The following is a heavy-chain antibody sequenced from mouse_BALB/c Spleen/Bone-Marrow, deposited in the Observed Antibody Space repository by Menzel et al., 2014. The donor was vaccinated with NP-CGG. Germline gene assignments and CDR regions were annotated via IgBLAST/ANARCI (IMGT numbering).Heavy chain of an antibody. D-gene: IGHD4-1*01. Sequence: EAQLQQSGAELVKPGASVKLSCTASGFNIKDTYMHWVKQRPEQALDWIGRIDPANGNTKYDPKFQGKATITADTSSNTAYLQLSSLTSEDTAVYYCARWEYYAMDYWGQGTSVNVPS. CDR1: GFNIKDTY. CDR3: ARWEYYAMDY. J-gene: IGHJ4*01. V-gene: IGHV14-3*02. CDR2: IDPANGNT.